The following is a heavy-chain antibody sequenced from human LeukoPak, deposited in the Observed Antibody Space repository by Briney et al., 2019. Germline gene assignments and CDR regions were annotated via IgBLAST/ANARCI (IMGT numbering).Heavy chain of an antibody. Sequence: PGGSLRLSCAASGFTFSSYAMNWVRQAPGKGLEWVPYISDSGGAIYYADSVKGRFTISRDNAKNSLYLQMNSLRAEDTAVYYCARPPSITNPYYGMDVWGQGTTVTVSS. CDR2: ISDSGGAI. V-gene: IGHV3-48*03. CDR1: GFTFSSYA. D-gene: IGHD3-3*01. J-gene: IGHJ6*02. CDR3: ARPPSITNPYYGMDV.